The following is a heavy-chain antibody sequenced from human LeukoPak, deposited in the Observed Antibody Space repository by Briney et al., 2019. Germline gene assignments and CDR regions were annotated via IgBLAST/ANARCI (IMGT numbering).Heavy chain of an antibody. CDR3: ARADVNYGDYVWLRSPFDY. CDR2: IYYSGTT. D-gene: IGHD4-17*01. Sequence: PSQTLSLTCTVSGGAISSGGYYWSWIRQHPGKGLEWIGYIYYSGTTYYNPSLKSRVTISIDASKNQFSLKLSSVTAADTAVYYCARADVNYGDYVWLRSPFDYWGQETLVTVSS. J-gene: IGHJ4*02. V-gene: IGHV4-31*03. CDR1: GGAISSGGYY.